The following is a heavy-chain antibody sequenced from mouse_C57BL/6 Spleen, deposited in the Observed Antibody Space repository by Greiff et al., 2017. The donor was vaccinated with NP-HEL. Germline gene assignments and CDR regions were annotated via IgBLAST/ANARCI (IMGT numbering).Heavy chain of an antibody. V-gene: IGHV5-17*01. CDR3: ASGNAMDY. Sequence: VKLMESGGGLVKPGGSLKLSCAASGFTFSDYGMHWVRQAPEKGLEWVAYISSGSSTIYYADTVKGRFTISRDNAKNTLFLQMTSLRSEDTAMYYCASGNAMDYWGQGTSVTVSS. J-gene: IGHJ4*01. CDR2: ISSGSSTI. CDR1: GFTFSDYG.